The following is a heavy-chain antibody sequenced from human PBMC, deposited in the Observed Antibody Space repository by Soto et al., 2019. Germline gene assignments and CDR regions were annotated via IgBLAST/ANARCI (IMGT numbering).Heavy chain of an antibody. J-gene: IGHJ3*02. CDR1: GFAFSDYG. D-gene: IGHD6-19*01. CDR3: ANDGAGIAVTVRENVQI. Sequence: QVQLVESGGGVVQPGKSLRLSCAASGFAFSDYGMHWVRQTPGKGLEWVALISYDGIYEYYADSVKGRVTLSRDNSKNAVYLHIKRLSTGDTDIDYCANDGAGIAVTVRENVQIWGQATMVTISS. CDR2: ISYDGIYE. V-gene: IGHV3-30*18.